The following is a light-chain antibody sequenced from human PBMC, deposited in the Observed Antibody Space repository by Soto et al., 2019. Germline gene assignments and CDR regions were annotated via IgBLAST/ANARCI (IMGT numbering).Light chain of an antibody. CDR3: QQYNSYST. J-gene: IGKJ1*01. Sequence: DIQMTQSPSTLSASVGDRVTITCRASQSISSWLAWYQQKPGKAPKLLIYDASSLESGVPSRFSGSGSGPEFTLTISSQQPDDFATYYFQQYNSYSTFGQGTKGEIK. CDR1: QSISSW. V-gene: IGKV1-5*01. CDR2: DAS.